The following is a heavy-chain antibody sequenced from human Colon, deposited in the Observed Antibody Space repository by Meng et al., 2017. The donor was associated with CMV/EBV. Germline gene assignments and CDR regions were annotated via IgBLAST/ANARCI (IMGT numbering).Heavy chain of an antibody. CDR1: GYTFSDYH. J-gene: IGHJ4*02. Sequence: QGQLVRVGAEVKKPGASVKVSCKASGYTFSDYHIHWVRQAPGQGLEWMGWINSNSGATDYAQKFQGRLTMTRDTSITTVYMELSSLRSDDTAVYYCARDPSGSRVPFDYWGQGSLVPPPQ. CDR3: ARDPSGSRVPFDY. V-gene: IGHV1-2*02. D-gene: IGHD1-26*01. CDR2: INSNSGAT.